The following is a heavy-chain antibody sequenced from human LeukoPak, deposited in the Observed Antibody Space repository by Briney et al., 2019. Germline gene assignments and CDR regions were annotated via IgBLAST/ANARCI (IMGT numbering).Heavy chain of an antibody. D-gene: IGHD4-23*01. CDR1: GYTFTSYY. CDR2: INPSGGST. V-gene: IGHV1-46*01. J-gene: IGHJ6*03. Sequence: ASVKVSCKASGYTFTSYYMHWVRQAPGQGLEWMGIINPSGGSTSYAQKFQGRVTMTRDMSTSTVYMELSSLRSEDTAVYYCARDKVVKGYYYYYMDVWGKGTTVTVSS. CDR3: ARDKVVKGYYYYYMDV.